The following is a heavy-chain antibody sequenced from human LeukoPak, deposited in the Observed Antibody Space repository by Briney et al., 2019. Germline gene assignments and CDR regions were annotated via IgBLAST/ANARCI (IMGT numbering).Heavy chain of an antibody. V-gene: IGHV3-11*01. CDR1: GFTFSDYY. J-gene: IGHJ4*02. D-gene: IGHD5-12*01. CDR2: ISSSGSTI. Sequence: GGSLRLSCTASGFTFSDYYMSWIRQAPGKGLEWVSYISSSGSTIYYADSVKGRFTISRDNAKNSLYLQMNSLRAEDTAVYYCARDPPSGYDPVDYWGQGTRVTVSS. CDR3: ARDPPSGYDPVDY.